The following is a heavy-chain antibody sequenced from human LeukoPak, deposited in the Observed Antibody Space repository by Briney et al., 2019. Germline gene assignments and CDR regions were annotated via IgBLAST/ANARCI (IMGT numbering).Heavy chain of an antibody. CDR3: AKDRYGSGIGYFDY. CDR2: ISYDGRNK. Sequence: GGSLRLSCAAYGFTFSSYGMHWVRQAPGKGLEWVAVISYDGRNKDYADSVKGRFTISRDNSKNTLYLQMNSLRAEDTAVYYCAKDRYGSGIGYFDYWGQGTLVTVSS. J-gene: IGHJ4*02. CDR1: GFTFSSYG. V-gene: IGHV3-30*18. D-gene: IGHD3-10*01.